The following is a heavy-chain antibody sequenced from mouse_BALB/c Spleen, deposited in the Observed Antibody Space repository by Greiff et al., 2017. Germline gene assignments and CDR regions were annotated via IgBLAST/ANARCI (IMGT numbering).Heavy chain of an antibody. V-gene: IGHV5-4*02. J-gene: IGHJ3*01. CDR3: ARGGDYYGSSYWFAY. CDR2: ISDGGSYT. CDR1: GFTFSDYY. D-gene: IGHD1-1*01. Sequence: EVHLVESGGGLVKPGGSLKLSCAASGFTFSDYYMYWVRQTPEKRLEWVATISDGGSYTYYPDSVKGRFTISRDNAKNNLYLQMSSLKSEDTAMYYCARGGDYYGSSYWFAYWGQGTLVTVSA.